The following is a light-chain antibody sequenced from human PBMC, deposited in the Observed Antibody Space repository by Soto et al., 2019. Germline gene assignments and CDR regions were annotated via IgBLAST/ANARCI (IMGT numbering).Light chain of an antibody. CDR3: QQYNNWPPWT. CDR1: QIVSSN. Sequence: EIVMTQSPAPLSVSPGERATLSCRASQIVSSNLAWYQQKPGQAPRLLIYGASTRATGIPARFSGSGSGTEFTLTISSLQSEDFAVYYCQQYNNWPPWTFGQGTKVEIK. J-gene: IGKJ1*01. V-gene: IGKV3-15*01. CDR2: GAS.